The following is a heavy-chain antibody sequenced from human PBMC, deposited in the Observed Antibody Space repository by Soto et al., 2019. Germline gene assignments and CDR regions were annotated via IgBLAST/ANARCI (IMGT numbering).Heavy chain of an antibody. J-gene: IGHJ4*02. Sequence: GGSLRLSCAASGFTFSDYYINWVRQAPGKGLEWVGRTRNKANSYTTDYAAFVKGRFTISRDDSKNLIYLQMNSLKTEDTAVYYCAREGSSSGPDYEYWGQGTLVTASS. D-gene: IGHD3-22*01. CDR1: GFTFSDYY. CDR2: TRNKANSYTT. CDR3: AREGSSSGPDYEY. V-gene: IGHV3-72*01.